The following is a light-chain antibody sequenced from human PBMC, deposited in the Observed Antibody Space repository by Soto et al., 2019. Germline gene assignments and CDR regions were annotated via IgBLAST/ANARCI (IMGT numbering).Light chain of an antibody. CDR3: CSYADSYPWV. V-gene: IGLV2-11*01. CDR2: DVS. CDR1: SSDVGGYNY. Sequence: QSALTQPRSVSGSPGQSVTISCTGTSSDVGGYNYVSWYQQHPGKAPKLMIYDVSKRPSGVPDRFSGSKSGNTASLTISGLQAEDEADYYCCSYADSYPWVFGGGTKLTAL. J-gene: IGLJ3*02.